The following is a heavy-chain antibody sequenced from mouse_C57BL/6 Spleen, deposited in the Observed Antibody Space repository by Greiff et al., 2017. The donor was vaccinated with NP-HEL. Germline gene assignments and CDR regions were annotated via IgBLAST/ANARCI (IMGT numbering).Heavy chain of an antibody. CDR2: ISSGSSTI. Sequence: EVKLVESGGGLVKPGGSLKLSCAASGFTFSDYGMHWVRQAPEKGLEWVAYISSGSSTIYYADTVKGRFTISRDNAKNTLFLQMTSLRSEDTAMYYCARRAITTVVATDFDVWGTGTTVTVSS. V-gene: IGHV5-17*01. J-gene: IGHJ1*03. CDR1: GFTFSDYG. CDR3: ARRAITTVVATDFDV. D-gene: IGHD1-1*01.